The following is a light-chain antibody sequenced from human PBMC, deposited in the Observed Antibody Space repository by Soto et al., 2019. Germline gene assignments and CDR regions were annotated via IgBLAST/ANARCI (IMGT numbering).Light chain of an antibody. CDR1: QSISNS. CDR3: QQSFTTPRT. CDR2: AAS. J-gene: IGKJ1*01. V-gene: IGKV1-39*01. Sequence: DIQMTQSPSSLSASVGDRVTITCRASQSISNSLHWYQQNPGKAPKLLIYAASSLQSGGPSRFSGSGSGTDFTRNIYNVQPEDFSTYYCQQSFTTPRTFGQGTNVEI.